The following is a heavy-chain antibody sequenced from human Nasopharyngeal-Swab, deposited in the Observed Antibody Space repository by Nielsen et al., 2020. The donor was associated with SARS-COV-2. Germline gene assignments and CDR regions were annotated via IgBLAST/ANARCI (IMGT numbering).Heavy chain of an antibody. CDR2: ITSSSSTR. Sequence: GGSLRPSCAASGFAFTDYSMAWVRQAPGKGLEWVSYITSSSSTRYYADSVKGRFTVSRDNAKNSLYLQMSSLRDEDTAVYYCVREFEATGATYLDYWGLGTLVTVSS. D-gene: IGHD1-26*01. V-gene: IGHV3-48*02. J-gene: IGHJ4*02. CDR3: VREFEATGATYLDY. CDR1: GFAFTDYS.